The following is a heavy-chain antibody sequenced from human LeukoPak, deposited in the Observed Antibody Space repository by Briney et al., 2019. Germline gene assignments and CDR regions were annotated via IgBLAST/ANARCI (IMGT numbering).Heavy chain of an antibody. D-gene: IGHD3-10*01. CDR2: IYYSGST. CDR1: GGSISSYY. V-gene: IGHV4-59*01. J-gene: IGHJ4*02. Sequence: SETLSLTCTVSGGSISSYYWSWIRQPPGEGLEWIGYIYYSGSTNYNPSLKSRVTISVDTSKNQFSLKLRSVTAADTAVYFCAREASRAGTYYFDYWGQGTLLTVSS. CDR3: AREASRAGTYYFDY.